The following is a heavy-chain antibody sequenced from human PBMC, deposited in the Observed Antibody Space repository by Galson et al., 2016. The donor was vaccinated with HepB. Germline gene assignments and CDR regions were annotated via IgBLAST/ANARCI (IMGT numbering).Heavy chain of an antibody. V-gene: IGHV3-48*01. CDR1: GLTISNYN. CDR2: ITATTGAT. J-gene: IGHJ6*02. D-gene: IGHD5-18*01. CDR3: VRAFSRNTYGYYY. Sequence: SLRLSCAASGLTISNYNMNWVRLAPGKGPEWVSYITATTGATYYADSVRGRFTISRDNAKNSVYLQMNSLRAEDTAVYYCVRAFSRNTYGYYYWGQGTTVTVSS.